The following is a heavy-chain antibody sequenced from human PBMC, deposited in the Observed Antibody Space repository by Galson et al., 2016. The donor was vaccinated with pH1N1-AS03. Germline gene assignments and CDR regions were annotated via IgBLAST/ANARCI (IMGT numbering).Heavy chain of an antibody. CDR1: GFSFDDYA. D-gene: IGHD2-8*01. V-gene: IGHV3-9*01. CDR2: ISWNSDKI. Sequence: SLRLSCAASGFSFDDYAMHWVRQAPGKGLEWVSSISWNSDKITYADSVKGRFTISRDNAKNSLYLEMNSLRAEDTALYYCAKEIGVRMVYTEGPFDYWGPGTLVTVSS. CDR3: AKEIGVRMVYTEGPFDY. J-gene: IGHJ4*02.